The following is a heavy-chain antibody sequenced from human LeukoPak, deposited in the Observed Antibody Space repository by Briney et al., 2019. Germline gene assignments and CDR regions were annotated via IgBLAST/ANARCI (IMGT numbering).Heavy chain of an antibody. CDR1: GFTFSSYW. V-gene: IGHV3-74*01. CDR3: ARRGEYDFWSGPDY. J-gene: IGHJ4*02. Sequence: PGGSLRLSCAASGFTFSSYWMHWVRQAPGKGLVWVSRINSDGSSTSYADSVKGRFTISRDNAKNTLYLQMNSLRAEDTALYYCARRGEYDFWSGPDYWGQGTLVTVSS. CDR2: INSDGSST. D-gene: IGHD3-3*01.